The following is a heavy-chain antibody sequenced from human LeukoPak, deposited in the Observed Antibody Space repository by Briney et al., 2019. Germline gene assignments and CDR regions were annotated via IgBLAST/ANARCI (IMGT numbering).Heavy chain of an antibody. CDR1: VYTFINYY. CDR3: AREIGPRQLHLWGSAFDY. Sequence: ASVKVSCKASVYTFINYYMHWVRQAPGQGLEWVGVINPSGGTTSYAQNFQGRVTMTRDTSTSTAYMELSSLRSEDTAVYYCAREIGPRQLHLWGSAFDYWGQGTLVTVSS. J-gene: IGHJ4*02. V-gene: IGHV1-46*01. D-gene: IGHD5-18*01. CDR2: INPSGGTT.